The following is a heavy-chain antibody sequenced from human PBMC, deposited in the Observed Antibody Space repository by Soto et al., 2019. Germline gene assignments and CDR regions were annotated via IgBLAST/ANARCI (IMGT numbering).Heavy chain of an antibody. D-gene: IGHD3-10*01. CDR1: GGTFSSYA. CDR2: IIPIFGTA. CDR3: AGGPTYYYGSGIAY. Sequence: QVHLVQSGAEVKKPGSSVKVSCKASGGTFSSYAISWVRQAPGQGLEWLGGIIPIFGTANYAQKFKGGVTITADEYMSPAYIELRSLRSEDTAVSYCAGGPTYYYGSGIAYWGQGTLVTVSS. J-gene: IGHJ4*02. V-gene: IGHV1-69*01.